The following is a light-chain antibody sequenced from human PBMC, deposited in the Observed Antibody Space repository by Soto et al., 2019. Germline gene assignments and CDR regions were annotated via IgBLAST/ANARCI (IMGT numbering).Light chain of an antibody. CDR1: SSDVGGYNY. CDR3: SSYTSISTLVV. Sequence: QSALTQPASVSGSPGQSITISCTGTSSDVGGYNYVSWYQQHPGKAPKLMIYDVSNRPSGVSNRFSGSKSGNTAYLTISGLQAEDEADYYCSSYTSISTLVVFGGGTKLTVL. CDR2: DVS. V-gene: IGLV2-14*01. J-gene: IGLJ2*01.